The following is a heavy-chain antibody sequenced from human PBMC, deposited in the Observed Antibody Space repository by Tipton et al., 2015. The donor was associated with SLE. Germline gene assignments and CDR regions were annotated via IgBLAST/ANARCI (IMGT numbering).Heavy chain of an antibody. CDR3: ARERDRQGLDV. D-gene: IGHD3-22*01. J-gene: IGHJ6*02. CDR1: GFTFGSYA. V-gene: IGHV3-30*04. Sequence: RSLRLSCAASGFTFGSYAMHWVRQAPGKGLEWVAVISYDGRKKYHADSVKGRFTISRDNSKNRLYLQMNSLRPEDTAVYYCARERDRQGLDVWGQGTTVTVSS. CDR2: ISYDGRKK.